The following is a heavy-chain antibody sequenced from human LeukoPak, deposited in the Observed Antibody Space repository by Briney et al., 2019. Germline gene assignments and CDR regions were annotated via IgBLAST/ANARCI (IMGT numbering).Heavy chain of an antibody. V-gene: IGHV4-31*03. Sequence: SETLSLTCTVSGGSISSGGYYWSWIRQHPGKGLEWIGYIYYSGSTYYNPSLKSRVTISVDKSKNQFSLKLSSVTAADTAVYYCARAAQWLVKEDAFDIWGQGTMVTVSS. CDR3: ARAAQWLVKEDAFDI. CDR2: IYYSGST. D-gene: IGHD6-19*01. CDR1: GGSISSGGYY. J-gene: IGHJ3*02.